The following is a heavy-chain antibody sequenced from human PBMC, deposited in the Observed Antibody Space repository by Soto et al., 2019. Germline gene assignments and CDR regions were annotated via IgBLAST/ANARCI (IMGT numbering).Heavy chain of an antibody. D-gene: IGHD3-22*01. CDR2: ISSSSSYI. CDR3: ARVGTRDSSGYHHYYYYYGMDV. J-gene: IGHJ6*01. Sequence: EVQLVESGGGLVKPGGSLRLSCAASGFTLSSYSMNRVRQAPGKGLEWVSSISSSSSYIYYVDSVKGRFTISRDNAKNSRYLQMNSLRAEDTAVYYCARVGTRDSSGYHHYYYYYGMDVW. V-gene: IGHV3-21*01. CDR1: GFTLSSYS.